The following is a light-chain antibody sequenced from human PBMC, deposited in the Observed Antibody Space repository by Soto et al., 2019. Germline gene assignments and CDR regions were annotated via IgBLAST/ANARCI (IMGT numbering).Light chain of an antibody. CDR1: SSDVGVYDY. J-gene: IGLJ1*01. CDR2: EVT. Sequence: QSALPQPASVSGSPGQSITISCTGTSSDVGVYDYVSWYQQRPGKAPKLLIYEVTNRPSGVSNRFAGSKSGNTASLTISGLQAEDEAEYYCTSFTTTRTFVFGTGTKVTVL. CDR3: TSFTTTRTFV. V-gene: IGLV2-14*01.